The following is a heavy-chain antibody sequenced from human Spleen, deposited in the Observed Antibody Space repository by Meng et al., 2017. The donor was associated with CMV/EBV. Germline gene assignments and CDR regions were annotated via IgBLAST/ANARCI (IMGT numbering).Heavy chain of an antibody. CDR1: SSSYY. D-gene: IGHD3-22*01. Sequence: SSSYYWRWLRQPPGKGLEWIGIIYYSGSTYYNPSLKSRVTISVDTSKNQFSLKLSSVTAADTAVYYCAKHSYYYDSSGYSDDAFDIWGQGTMVTVSS. CDR3: AKHSYYYDSSGYSDDAFDI. CDR2: IYYSGST. V-gene: IGHV4-39*07. J-gene: IGHJ3*02.